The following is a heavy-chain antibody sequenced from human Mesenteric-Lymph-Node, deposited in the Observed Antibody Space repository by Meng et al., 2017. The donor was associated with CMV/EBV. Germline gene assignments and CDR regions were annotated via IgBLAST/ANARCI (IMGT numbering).Heavy chain of an antibody. CDR2: IYYSGST. CDR1: GGSISSYY. V-gene: IGHV4-59*08. CDR3: ARQRDRYYYYDMDV. Sequence: SETLSLTCTVSGGSISSYYWSWIRQPPGKGLEWIGYIYYSGSTNYNPSLKSRVTISVDKSKNQFSLKLSSVTAADTALYYCARQRDRYYYYDMDVWGQGTTVTVSS. J-gene: IGHJ6*02.